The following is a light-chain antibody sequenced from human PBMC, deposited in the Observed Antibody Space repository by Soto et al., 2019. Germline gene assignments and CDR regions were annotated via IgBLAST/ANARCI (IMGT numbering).Light chain of an antibody. CDR3: QESDARPPIT. CDR2: DAS. Sequence: EIVMTQFPATLSVGAGEIATFSSRAGQKIYSNIAWDQQRPGQAPRLVSFDASYTPSGIPVRFSGSGSGTDFTLTITRLEPEDFAVYYCQESDARPPITFGLGTGVEI. CDR1: QKIYSN. J-gene: IGKJ5*01. V-gene: IGKV3D-15*01.